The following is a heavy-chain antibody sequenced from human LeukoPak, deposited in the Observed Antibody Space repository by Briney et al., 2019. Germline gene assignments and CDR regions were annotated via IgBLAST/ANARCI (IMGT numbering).Heavy chain of an antibody. Sequence: GGSLRLSCAASGFTFSSYAMHWVRQAPGKGLEWVAVISYDGTNKYYADSVKGRFTISRDNSKNTLYLQMNSLRAEDTAVYYCARAYSSGWYGDFDYWGQGALVTVSS. CDR1: GFTFSSYA. CDR2: ISYDGTNK. CDR3: ARAYSSGWYGDFDY. D-gene: IGHD6-19*01. J-gene: IGHJ4*02. V-gene: IGHV3-30*04.